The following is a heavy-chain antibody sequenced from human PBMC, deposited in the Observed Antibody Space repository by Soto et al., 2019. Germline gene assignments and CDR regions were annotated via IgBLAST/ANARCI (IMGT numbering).Heavy chain of an antibody. D-gene: IGHD5-12*01. J-gene: IGHJ5*02. CDR3: ARDPYSGYDWIDP. V-gene: IGHV3-11*01. CDR1: GFTFSDYY. Sequence: GGSLRLSCAASGFTFSDYYMSWIRQAPGKGLEWVSYISSSGSTIYYADSVKGRFTISRDNAKNSLYLQMNSLRAEDTAVYYCARDPYSGYDWIDPRGQGTLVTVSS. CDR2: ISSSGSTI.